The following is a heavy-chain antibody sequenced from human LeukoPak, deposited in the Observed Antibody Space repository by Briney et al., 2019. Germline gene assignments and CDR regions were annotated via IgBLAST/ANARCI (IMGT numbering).Heavy chain of an antibody. D-gene: IGHD6-13*01. Sequence: SETLSLTCTVSGGSISSYYWSWIRQPPGKGLEWIGEIYHSGSTNYNPSLKSRVTISVDKSKNQFSLKLSSVTAADTAVYYCARDITTSQYSSSPAHAFDIWGQGTMVTVSS. V-gene: IGHV4-59*12. CDR1: GGSISSYY. J-gene: IGHJ3*02. CDR3: ARDITTSQYSSSPAHAFDI. CDR2: IYHSGST.